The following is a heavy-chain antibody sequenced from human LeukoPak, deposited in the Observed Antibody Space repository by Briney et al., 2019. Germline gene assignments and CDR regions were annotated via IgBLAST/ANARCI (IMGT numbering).Heavy chain of an antibody. V-gene: IGHV4-59*12. CDR2: IYYSGST. D-gene: IGHD5-18*01. CDR1: GGSISSYY. Sequence: SETLSLTCTVSGGSISSYYWSWIRQPPGKGLEWIGYIYYSGSTSYNRSLKSRVTISVDRSKNQFSLKLSSVTAADTAVYYCARMAGTAMVFSYFDYWGQGTLVTVSS. CDR3: ARMAGTAMVFSYFDY. J-gene: IGHJ4*02.